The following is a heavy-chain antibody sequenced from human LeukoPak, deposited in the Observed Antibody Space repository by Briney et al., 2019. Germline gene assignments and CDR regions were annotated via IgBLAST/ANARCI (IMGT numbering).Heavy chain of an antibody. CDR3: ARFRGYSYGYAFDI. CDR1: GFTFSSRW. CDR2: VKTDGST. Sequence: GGSLRLSCAVSGFTSGFTFSSRWIHWVRQAPGKGLVWVSLVKTDGSTNYADSVKGRFTISRDNSKNTLYLQMNSLRAEDTAVYYCARFRGYSYGYAFDIWGQGTMVTVSS. V-gene: IGHV3-74*01. D-gene: IGHD5-18*01. J-gene: IGHJ3*02.